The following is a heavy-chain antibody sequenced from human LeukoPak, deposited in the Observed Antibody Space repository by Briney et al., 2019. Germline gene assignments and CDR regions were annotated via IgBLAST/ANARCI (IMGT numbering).Heavy chain of an antibody. Sequence: QTLSLTCAISGNSVSSNSAAWNWVRQSPSRGLEWLGRTYYRSKWYNDYAVSMKGRITINPDTSKNQFSLQLNSVTPEDTAVYYCARGYSSGYWNWFDPWGQGTLVTVSS. V-gene: IGHV6-1*01. CDR3: ARGYSSGYWNWFDP. CDR2: TYYRSKWYN. J-gene: IGHJ5*02. CDR1: GNSVSSNSAA. D-gene: IGHD6-19*01.